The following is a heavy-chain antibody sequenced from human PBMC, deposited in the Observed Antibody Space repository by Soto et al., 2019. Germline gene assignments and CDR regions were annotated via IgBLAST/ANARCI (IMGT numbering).Heavy chain of an antibody. CDR2: ISAYNGNT. V-gene: IGHV1-18*01. Sequence: ASVKVSCKASGYTFTSYGISWVRQAPGQGLEWMGWISAYNGNTNYAQKLQGRVTMTTDTSTSTAYMELRSLRSDDTAVYYCARDFDDYGDYESERGSGYWGQGTLVTVSS. CDR1: GYTFTSYG. J-gene: IGHJ4*02. CDR3: ARDFDDYGDYESERGSGY. D-gene: IGHD4-17*01.